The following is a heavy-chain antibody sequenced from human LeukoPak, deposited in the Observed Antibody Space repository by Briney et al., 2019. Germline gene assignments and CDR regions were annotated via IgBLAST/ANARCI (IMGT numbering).Heavy chain of an antibody. CDR1: GFTFNDYY. V-gene: IGHV3-11*01. CDR3: ATDGAGFDT. CDR2: INIGGTNT. Sequence: GGSLRLSCAASGFTFNDYYMSWIRQAPGRGLEWLSYINIGGTNTHYADSVKGRFTISRDNAKKSLYLEMNNLRAEDTAVNYCATDGAGFDTWGQGVLVTVSS. J-gene: IGHJ5*02.